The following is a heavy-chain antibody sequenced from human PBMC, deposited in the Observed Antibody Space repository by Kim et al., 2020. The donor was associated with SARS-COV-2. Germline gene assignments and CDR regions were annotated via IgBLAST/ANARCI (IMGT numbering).Heavy chain of an antibody. CDR2: TNYYGDA. J-gene: IGHJ5*01. V-gene: IGHV4-39*07. CDR1: GASISTQNCY. D-gene: IGHD1-20*01. Sequence: SETLSLTCTVSGASISTQNCYWGWIRQPPGKGLEWIGITNYYGDAYYNPSLKSRGTISVDTSKNQFSLRLTSVTAADTAIYYCARYITLPASSYADSWG. CDR3: ARYITLPASSYADS.